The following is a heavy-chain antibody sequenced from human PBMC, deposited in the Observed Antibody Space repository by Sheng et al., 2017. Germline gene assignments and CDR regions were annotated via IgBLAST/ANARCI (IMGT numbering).Heavy chain of an antibody. Sequence: QVQLQESGPGLVKPSETLSLTCSVSGYSISSGYYWGWIRQPPGKGLEWIGSMYHSGRTHYNPSLRGRLTISLDTSKNQFSLKLSSVTAADTAVYYCARLGGSNSWTDYWGQGTLVTRLL. CDR3: ARLGGSNSWTDY. CDR1: GYSISSGYY. D-gene: IGHD6-13*01. J-gene: IGHJ4*02. CDR2: MYHSGRT. V-gene: IGHV4-38-2*02.